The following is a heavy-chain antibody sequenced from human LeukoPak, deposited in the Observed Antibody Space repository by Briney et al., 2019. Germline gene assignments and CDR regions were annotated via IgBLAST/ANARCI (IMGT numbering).Heavy chain of an antibody. CDR1: GFTFRNYW. Sequence: PGGSLRLSCAASGFTFRNYWMGWVRQAPGKGLEWVANTKPDGSAEYYADSVRGRFTTSRDNANNFLYLQMNRLRAEDTAVYYCAGGGGLNTNFDYWGQGTLVTVSS. CDR2: TKPDGSAE. D-gene: IGHD2-15*01. V-gene: IGHV3-7*01. CDR3: AGGGGLNTNFDY. J-gene: IGHJ4*02.